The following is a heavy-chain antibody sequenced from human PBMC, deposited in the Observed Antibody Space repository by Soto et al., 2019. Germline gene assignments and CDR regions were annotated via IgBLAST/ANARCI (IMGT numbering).Heavy chain of an antibody. V-gene: IGHV3-23*01. D-gene: IGHD1-26*01. CDR3: ATASGAATYFYYGMDV. J-gene: IGHJ6*02. CDR2: ISGSGGST. Sequence: GGSLRLSCAASGFTFSDYYMSWVRQAPGKGLEWVSAISGSGGSTYYADSVKGRFTISRDNSKNTLYLQMNSLRAEDTAVYYCATASGAATYFYYGMDVWGQGTTVTVSS. CDR1: GFTFSDYY.